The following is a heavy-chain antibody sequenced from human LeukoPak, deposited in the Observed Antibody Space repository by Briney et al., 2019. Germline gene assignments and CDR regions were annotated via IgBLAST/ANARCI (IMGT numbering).Heavy chain of an antibody. CDR2: ISRNSDST. Sequence: WGSLRLSCAASVFTFSRHAMHWVRRAPGKGVELVSSISRNSDSTGYGNSVKGRFTISSDNSKKTLYLQMGSLRIEDMAIYYCARSSGDFDHYYGMDVWGQGTTVTVSS. D-gene: IGHD1-26*01. CDR1: VFTFSRHA. V-gene: IGHV3-64*01. J-gene: IGHJ6*02. CDR3: ARSSGDFDHYYGMDV.